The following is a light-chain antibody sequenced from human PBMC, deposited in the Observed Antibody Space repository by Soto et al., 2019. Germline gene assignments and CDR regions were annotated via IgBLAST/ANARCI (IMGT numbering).Light chain of an antibody. J-gene: IGKJ2*01. V-gene: IGKV3-20*01. CDR3: QQYGPSLT. CDR2: GAA. CDR1: QSVTSNY. Sequence: EIVLTQSPGTLSLSPGERATLSCRASQSVTSNYLAWYQHKPGQAPRCLIYGAAIRSTGIPDRFSGSGSGTDFTLTISRLEPEDFAVYYCQQYGPSLTFGQGTKLEIK.